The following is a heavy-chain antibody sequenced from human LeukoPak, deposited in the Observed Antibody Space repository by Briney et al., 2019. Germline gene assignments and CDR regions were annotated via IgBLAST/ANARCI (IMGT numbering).Heavy chain of an antibody. CDR2: ITGSGGST. D-gene: IGHD6-13*01. V-gene: IGHV3-23*01. J-gene: IGHJ3*02. CDR1: GFTFSSYA. CDR3: AKGYSSSWYEGDAFDI. Sequence: GGSLRLSCAASGFTFSSYAMSWVRQAPGKGLEWVSAITGSGGSTYYADSVKGRFTISRDNSKNTLYLQMNSLRAEDTAVYYCAKGYSSSWYEGDAFDIWGQGTMVTVSS.